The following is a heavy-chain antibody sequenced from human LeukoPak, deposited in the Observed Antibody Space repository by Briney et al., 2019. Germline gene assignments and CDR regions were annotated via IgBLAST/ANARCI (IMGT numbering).Heavy chain of an antibody. CDR2: ISGSGGST. D-gene: IGHD6-6*01. CDR3: AKDVYSSSSRGADY. V-gene: IGHV3-23*01. Sequence: GGSLRLSCAASGFTFSSYAMSWVRQAPGKGLEWVSAISGSGGSTYYADSVKGRFTISRDNPKNTLYLQMNSLRAEDTAVYYCAKDVYSSSSRGADYWGQGTLVTVSS. J-gene: IGHJ4*02. CDR1: GFTFSSYA.